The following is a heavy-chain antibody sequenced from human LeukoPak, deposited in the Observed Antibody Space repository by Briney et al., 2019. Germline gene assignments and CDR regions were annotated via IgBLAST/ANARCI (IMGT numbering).Heavy chain of an antibody. Sequence: GGSLRLSCAASGFTFSSYGMSWVRQAPGKGLEWVSAISGSGGSTYYADSVKGRFTISRDNSKNTLYLQMNSLRAEDTAVYYCASCVDYGDYGRDNWFDPWGQGTLVTVSS. CDR1: GFTFSSYG. CDR2: ISGSGGST. D-gene: IGHD4-17*01. CDR3: ASCVDYGDYGRDNWFDP. V-gene: IGHV3-23*01. J-gene: IGHJ5*02.